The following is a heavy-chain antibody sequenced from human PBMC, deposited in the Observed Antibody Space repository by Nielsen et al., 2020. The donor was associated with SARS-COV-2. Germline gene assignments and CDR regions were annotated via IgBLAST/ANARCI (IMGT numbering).Heavy chain of an antibody. CDR1: GFTFSSYG. CDR3: AREGSSSWFTISYYYYGMDV. D-gene: IGHD6-13*01. Sequence: GGSLRLSCAASGFTFSSYGMHWVRQAPGKGLEWVAVIWYDGSNKYYADSVKGRFTISRDNSKNTLYLQMNSLRAEDTAVYYCAREGSSSWFTISYYYYGMDVWGQGTTGTVSS. J-gene: IGHJ6*02. V-gene: IGHV3-33*01. CDR2: IWYDGSNK.